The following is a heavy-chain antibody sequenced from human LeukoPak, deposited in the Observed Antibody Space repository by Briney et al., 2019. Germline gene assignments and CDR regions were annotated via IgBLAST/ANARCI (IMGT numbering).Heavy chain of an antibody. J-gene: IGHJ4*02. V-gene: IGHV3-49*03. CDR1: GFTLGDYA. Sequence: GGSLRLSRAASGFTLGDYAMGWFRQAPGKGLEGLSFIKSKVYGETIEYAASVKGRFTISRDDSKSIAYLHLNSLETEDTAIYFCSRASFGVVVNMYYFDYWGLGTLVTVSS. CDR2: IKSKVYGETI. D-gene: IGHD3-3*01. CDR3: SRASFGVVVNMYYFDY.